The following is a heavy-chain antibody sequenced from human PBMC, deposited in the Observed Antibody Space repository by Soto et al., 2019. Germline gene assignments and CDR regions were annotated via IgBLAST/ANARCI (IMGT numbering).Heavy chain of an antibody. CDR2: FVVGSGNT. CDR3: AASTPRGGSGSPS. CDR1: GFTFTSSA. V-gene: IGHV1-58*01. Sequence: QMQLVQSGPEVKKPGTSVKVSCKASGFTFTSSAVQWVRQARGQRLEWIGWFVVGSGNTNYAQKFQEGVTITRDMSTSTAYMELSSLRSEDTAVYYCAASTPRGGSGSPSWGQGTLVTVSS. J-gene: IGHJ4*02. D-gene: IGHD6-19*01.